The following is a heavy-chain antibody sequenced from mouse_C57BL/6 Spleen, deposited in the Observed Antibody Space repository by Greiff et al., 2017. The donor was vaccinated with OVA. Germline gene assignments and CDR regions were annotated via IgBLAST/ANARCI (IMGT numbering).Heavy chain of an antibody. J-gene: IGHJ2*01. CDR2: IYPGSGNT. CDR3: AKAAYDYDGYFDY. CDR1: GYTFTDYY. Sequence: QVQLQQSGAELVRPGASVKLSCKASGYTFTDYYINWVKQRPGQGLEWIARIYPGSGNTYYNEKFKGKATLTAEKSSSTAYMQLSSLTSEDSAVYFCAKAAYDYDGYFDYWGQGTTLTVSS. V-gene: IGHV1-76*01. D-gene: IGHD2-4*01.